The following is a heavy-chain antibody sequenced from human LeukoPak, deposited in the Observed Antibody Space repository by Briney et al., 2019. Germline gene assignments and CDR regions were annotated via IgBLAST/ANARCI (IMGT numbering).Heavy chain of an antibody. D-gene: IGHD3-10*01. Sequence: SETLSLTCTVSGGSISSYYWSWIRQPPGKGLEWIGYIYYSGSTNYNPSLKSRVTISVDTSKNQFSLKLSSVTAADTAVYYCARTMIWFGEPPDFDYWGQGTLVTVSS. CDR3: ARTMIWFGEPPDFDY. V-gene: IGHV4-59*01. J-gene: IGHJ4*02. CDR1: GGSISSYY. CDR2: IYYSGST.